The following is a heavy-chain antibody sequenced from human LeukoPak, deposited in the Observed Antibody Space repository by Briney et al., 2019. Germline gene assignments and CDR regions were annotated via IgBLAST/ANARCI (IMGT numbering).Heavy chain of an antibody. CDR2: VRAKTDGGTT. CDR3: AADTPVPLAQIDY. Sequence: GGSLRLSCAVSGFTFTNAWMNWVRQAPGKGLEWVGRVRAKTDGGTTEYAAPVKGRFSISRDDSTNTVYLQMNSLITEDTAIYYCAADTPVPLAQIDYWGQGALVTVSS. D-gene: IGHD2/OR15-2a*01. CDR1: GFTFTNAW. V-gene: IGHV3-15*01. J-gene: IGHJ4*02.